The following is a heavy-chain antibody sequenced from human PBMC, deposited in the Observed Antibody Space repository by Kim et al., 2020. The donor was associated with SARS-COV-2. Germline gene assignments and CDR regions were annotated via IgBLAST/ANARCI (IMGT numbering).Heavy chain of an antibody. D-gene: IGHD3-16*02. Sequence: YNPPLKSRVTISVDTSKNQFSLKLSSVTAADTAVYYCDRSPNYYYYGMDVWGQGTTVTVSS. J-gene: IGHJ6*02. V-gene: IGHV4-4*09. CDR3: DRSPNYYYYGMDV.